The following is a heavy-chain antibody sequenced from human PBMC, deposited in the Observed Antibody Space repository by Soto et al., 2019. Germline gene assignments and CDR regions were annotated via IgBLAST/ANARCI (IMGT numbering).Heavy chain of an antibody. J-gene: IGHJ4*01. Sequence: QVQLQESGPGLVKPSGTLSLTCAVSSGSVSSRNWWSWVRQPPGKGLEWIGEIYHGGDTNYNPSLKSRVTILLDKSRNQFSLTRTSVTAADTAVYYCAAGGDDSITWYSQWGQGTLVTVSS. CDR1: SGSVSSRNW. CDR3: AAGGDDSITWYSQ. D-gene: IGHD6-13*01. V-gene: IGHV4-4*02. CDR2: IYHGGDT.